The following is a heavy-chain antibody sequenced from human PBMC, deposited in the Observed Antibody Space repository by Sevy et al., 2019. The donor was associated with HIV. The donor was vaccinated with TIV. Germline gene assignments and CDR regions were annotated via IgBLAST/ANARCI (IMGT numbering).Heavy chain of an antibody. J-gene: IGHJ6*03. Sequence: WGSLRLSCAASGFTFTSYAMSWVRQAPGKGLEWVSSIDGSAINTYYADSVKGRFTISRDNSKNTLYLQMSSLRAEDTAVYCCAKVYGSGTPPYYYYYYMDVWGKGTTVTVSS. D-gene: IGHD3-10*01. CDR2: IDGSAINT. V-gene: IGHV3-23*01. CDR1: GFTFTSYA. CDR3: AKVYGSGTPPYYYYYYMDV.